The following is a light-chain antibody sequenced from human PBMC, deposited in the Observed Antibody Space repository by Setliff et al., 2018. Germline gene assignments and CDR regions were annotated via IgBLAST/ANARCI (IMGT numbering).Light chain of an antibody. CDR1: QPVLYRSNDLNH. J-gene: IGKJ1*01. V-gene: IGKV4-1*01. CDR2: GAS. Sequence: DIVLTQSPDSLAVSLGERATITCKSSQPVLYRSNDLNHLAWYQQKPGQPPKLLTYGASSREFGVPGRFSGSGSGTDFALTISNLQAEDVAFYYCQQYYTSPTFGQGTKVDIK. CDR3: QQYYTSPT.